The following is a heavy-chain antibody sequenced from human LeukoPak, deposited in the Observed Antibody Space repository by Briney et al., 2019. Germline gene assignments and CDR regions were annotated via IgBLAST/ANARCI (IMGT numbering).Heavy chain of an antibody. Sequence: GASVKVSCKASGYTFTSYGISWVRQAPGQGLEWMGWISAYNGNTNYAQKLQGRVTMTTDTSTSTAYMELRSLRSDDTAVYYCARDLEVVPAASFDYWGQGTLVTVSS. CDR1: GYTFTSYG. CDR3: ARDLEVVPAASFDY. J-gene: IGHJ4*02. V-gene: IGHV1-18*01. CDR2: ISAYNGNT. D-gene: IGHD2-2*01.